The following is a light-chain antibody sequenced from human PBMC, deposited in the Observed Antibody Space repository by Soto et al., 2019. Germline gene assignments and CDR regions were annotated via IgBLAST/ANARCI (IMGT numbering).Light chain of an antibody. CDR1: QSISNN. V-gene: IGKV3-15*01. J-gene: IGKJ1*01. CDR2: SAF. Sequence: EIVLTQSPATLSVSPGERATLSCRASQSISNNLAWYQQKPGQAPRLVIYSAFTSATGIPARFSGSGSGTEFNLTISSLQSEDFAVYYCQQYNNWPPWTFGQGTQVEIK. CDR3: QQYNNWPPWT.